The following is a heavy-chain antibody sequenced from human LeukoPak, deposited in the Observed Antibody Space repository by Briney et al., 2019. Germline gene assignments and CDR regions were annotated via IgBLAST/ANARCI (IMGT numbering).Heavy chain of an antibody. J-gene: IGHJ4*02. CDR2: ISGGGGST. CDR3: AKDATWGWLQPVGDYFDY. D-gene: IGHD5-24*01. V-gene: IGHV3-43*02. CDR1: GFTFDDYA. Sequence: GGSLRLSCAASGFTFDDYAMHWVRQAPGKGLEWVSLISGGGGSTYYADSVKGRFTISRDNSKNSLYLQMNSLRTEDTALYYCAKDATWGWLQPVGDYFDYWGQGTLVTVSS.